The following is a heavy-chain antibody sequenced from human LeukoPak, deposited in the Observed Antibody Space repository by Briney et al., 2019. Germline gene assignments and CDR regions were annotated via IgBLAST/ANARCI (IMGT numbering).Heavy chain of an antibody. J-gene: IGHJ4*02. CDR2: ISHSGST. D-gene: IGHD3-22*01. V-gene: IGHV4-34*01. CDR1: GGSFSGYY. Sequence: SETLSLTCAVYGGSFSGYYWSWIRQPPGKGLEWIGEISHSGSTSYNPSLKSRVTISVDTSKNQFSLKLSSVTAADTAMYYCAREGAVSGSPFDYWGQGTLVTVSS. CDR3: AREGAVSGSPFDY.